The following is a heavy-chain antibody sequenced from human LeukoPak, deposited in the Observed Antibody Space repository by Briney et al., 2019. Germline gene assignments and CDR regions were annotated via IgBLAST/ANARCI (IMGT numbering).Heavy chain of an antibody. Sequence: SDTLSLLCTLSGGSISRFYWRWLRQPAGKGLEWIGRIYTSESTNYNPSLKSRVTMSVDTSKNQFSLKLGSVTSADTAGYYCARYRSYYHHGGYYGFDYWGQGTLVTVSS. D-gene: IGHD3-22*01. CDR1: GGSISRFY. V-gene: IGHV4-4*07. J-gene: IGHJ4*02. CDR2: IYTSEST. CDR3: ARYRSYYHHGGYYGFDY.